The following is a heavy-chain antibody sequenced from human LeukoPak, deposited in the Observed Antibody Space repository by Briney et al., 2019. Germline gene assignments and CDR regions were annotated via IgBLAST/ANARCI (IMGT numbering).Heavy chain of an antibody. Sequence: SETLSLTCAVCGGSFSGYYWSWIRQPPGKGLEWIGEINHSGSTNYNPSLKSRVTISVDTSKNQFPLKLSSVTAADTAVYYCASEGYCSGGSCYSAYWGQGTLVTVSS. CDR1: GGSFSGYY. CDR3: ASEGYCSGGSCYSAY. J-gene: IGHJ4*02. V-gene: IGHV4-34*01. CDR2: INHSGST. D-gene: IGHD2-15*01.